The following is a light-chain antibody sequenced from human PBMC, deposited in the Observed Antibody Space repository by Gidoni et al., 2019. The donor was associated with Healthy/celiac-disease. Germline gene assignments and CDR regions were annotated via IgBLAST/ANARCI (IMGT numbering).Light chain of an antibody. J-gene: IGKJ4*01. V-gene: IGKV3-20*01. CDR1: QSVSSSY. Sequence: EILFTQSPGTLSLSPGERATLSCRASQSVSSSYLAWCQQKPGQAPRLLIYGASSRATGIPDRFSGSGSGTDFTLTISRLEPEDFAVYYCQQYGSSPLTFGGGTKVEIK. CDR3: QQYGSSPLT. CDR2: GAS.